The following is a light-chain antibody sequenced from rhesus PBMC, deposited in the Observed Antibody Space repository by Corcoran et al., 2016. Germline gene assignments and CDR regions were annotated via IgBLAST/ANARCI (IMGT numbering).Light chain of an antibody. CDR2: EAS. CDR3: QHYYSPPHS. J-gene: IGKJ2*01. CDR1: QGITND. Sequence: DIQMTQSPSSLSASVGDRVTITCRASQGITNDLAWYQQKPGKTPKLLIYEASSLQSGIPSWFSGSVSGTDFTLTISTLQPEDFTTYYCQHYYSPPHSFGQGTKVEIK. V-gene: IGKV1-25*01.